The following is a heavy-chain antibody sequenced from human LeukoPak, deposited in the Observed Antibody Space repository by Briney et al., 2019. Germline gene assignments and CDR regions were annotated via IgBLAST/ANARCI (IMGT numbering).Heavy chain of an antibody. D-gene: IGHD2-15*01. V-gene: IGHV3-23*01. Sequence: PGGSLRLSCAASGFTFSSYAMSWVRQAPGKGLEWVSAISGSGGSTYYADSVKGRFTISRDNAKNSLYLQMNSLTAEDTAVYYCARRGYGGGGYYFDYWGQGTLVTVSS. J-gene: IGHJ4*02. CDR3: ARRGYGGGGYYFDY. CDR1: GFTFSSYA. CDR2: ISGSGGST.